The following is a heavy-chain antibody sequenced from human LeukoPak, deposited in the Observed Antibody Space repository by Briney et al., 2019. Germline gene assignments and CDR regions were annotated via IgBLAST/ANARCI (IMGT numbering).Heavy chain of an antibody. V-gene: IGHV3-13*01. CDR1: GFTFSSYD. D-gene: IGHD3-10*01. J-gene: IGHJ3*02. Sequence: GGSLRLSCAASGFTFSSYDMPWVRQATGKGLEWVSAIGTAGDTYYPGSVKGRFTISRENAKNSLYLQMNSLRAGDTAVYYCARVTPRVTMVRGVIIRTYAFDIWGQGTMVTVSS. CDR2: IGTAGDT. CDR3: ARVTPRVTMVRGVIIRTYAFDI.